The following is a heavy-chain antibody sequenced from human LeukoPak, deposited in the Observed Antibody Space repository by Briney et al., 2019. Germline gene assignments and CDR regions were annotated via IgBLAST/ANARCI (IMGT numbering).Heavy chain of an antibody. CDR2: IYYSGST. CDR3: ANNPHPWTIVGATIAFDY. CDR1: GGSISSSSYY. D-gene: IGHD1-26*01. J-gene: IGHJ4*02. Sequence: SETLSPTCTVSGGSISSSSYYWGWIRQPPGKGLEWIGSIYYSGSTYYNPSLKSRVTISVDTSKNQFSLKLSSVTAADTAVYYCANNPHPWTIVGATIAFDYWGQGTLVTVSS. V-gene: IGHV4-39*07.